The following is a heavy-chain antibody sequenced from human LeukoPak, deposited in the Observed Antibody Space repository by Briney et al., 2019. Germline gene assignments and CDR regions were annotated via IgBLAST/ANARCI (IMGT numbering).Heavy chain of an antibody. Sequence: PSETLSLTCTVSGDSLRSYYWSWIRQPPGKGLEWLGYIYFSGTTNYNPSLKSRVTMSVDTSKNQFSLKLSSVTAADTAVYYCARRGIGGGWLSYWGQGTLVTVSS. J-gene: IGHJ4*02. CDR1: GDSLRSYY. D-gene: IGHD3-9*01. CDR2: IYFSGTT. V-gene: IGHV4-59*08. CDR3: ARRGIGGGWLSY.